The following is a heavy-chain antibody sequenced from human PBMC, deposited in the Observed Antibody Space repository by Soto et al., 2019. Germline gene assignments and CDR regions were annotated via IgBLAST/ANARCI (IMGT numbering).Heavy chain of an antibody. CDR2: IGTAGDT. V-gene: IGHV3-13*01. Sequence: GGSLRLSCEASGFNFSSYDMHRVRQATGKGLEWVSVIGTAGDTFYTGSVKGRFTISRENGKNSLYLQMNSLRAGDTAVYYCARAGQGASCSGGSCYLGASDIWGQGTMVTVSS. J-gene: IGHJ3*02. D-gene: IGHD2-15*01. CDR1: GFNFSSYD. CDR3: ARAGQGASCSGGSCYLGASDI.